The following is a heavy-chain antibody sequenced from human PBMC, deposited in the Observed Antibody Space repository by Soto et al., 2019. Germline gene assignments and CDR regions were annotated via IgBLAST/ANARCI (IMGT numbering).Heavy chain of an antibody. V-gene: IGHV1-18*01. Sequence: ASVKVSCKASGYTFTSYGISWVRQAPGQGLEWMGWISAYNGNTNYAQKLQGRVTMTTDTSTSTAYMELRSLRSDDTAVYYCARDRLVGGDIVVVPTGYWGQGTLVTVSS. J-gene: IGHJ4*02. CDR1: GYTFTSYG. CDR2: ISAYNGNT. CDR3: ARDRLVGGDIVVVPTGY. D-gene: IGHD2-2*01.